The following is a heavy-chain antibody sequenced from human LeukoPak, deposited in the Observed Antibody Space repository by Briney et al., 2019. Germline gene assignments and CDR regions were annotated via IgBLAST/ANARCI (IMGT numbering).Heavy chain of an antibody. CDR2: ISGSGGDT. CDR3: ASGFDSVVVGLYNWLDS. CDR1: GLTFSNNA. D-gene: IGHD2-15*01. Sequence: GGSLRLSCAASGLTFSNNAMTWVRQAPGKGLEWVSSISGSGGDTYYSDSVQGRFAISRGNSRTTLYLKMNSLRAEDTAIYYCASGFDSVVVGLYNWLDSWGQGTLVTVSS. V-gene: IGHV3-23*01. J-gene: IGHJ5*01.